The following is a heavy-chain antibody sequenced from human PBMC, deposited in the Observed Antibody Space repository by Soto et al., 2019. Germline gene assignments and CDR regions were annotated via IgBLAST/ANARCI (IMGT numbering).Heavy chain of an antibody. CDR2: ISARGAYK. D-gene: IGHD1-26*01. CDR3: AGERSALPGARDAMDV. J-gene: IGHJ6*02. Sequence: GWSLRLSCAASGFNFNSYSMNCVRQAPGKGLRWVSVISARGAYKYYADAVRGGFTISRDNAKKPVFLEMNSLTADHTAIYYCAGERSALPGARDAMDVWGQGTTVTVSS. V-gene: IGHV3-21*01. CDR1: GFNFNSYS.